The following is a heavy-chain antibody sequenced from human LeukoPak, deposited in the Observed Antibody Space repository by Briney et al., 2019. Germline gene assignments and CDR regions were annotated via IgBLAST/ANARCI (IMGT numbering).Heavy chain of an antibody. CDR3: ARGPANYDILTGYYRGAYYYYYGMDV. D-gene: IGHD3-9*01. CDR1: GGSISSYY. J-gene: IGHJ6*02. V-gene: IGHV4-59*08. CDR2: IYYSGST. Sequence: PEILSLTCTVSGGSISSYYWSWIRQPPGKGLEWIGYIYYSGSTKYSPSLKSRVTISADMSKNQFSLKLSSVTAADTAVYYCARGPANYDILTGYYRGAYYYYYGMDVWGQGTTVTVSS.